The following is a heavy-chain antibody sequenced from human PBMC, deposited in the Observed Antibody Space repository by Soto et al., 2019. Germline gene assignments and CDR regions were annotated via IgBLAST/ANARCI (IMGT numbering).Heavy chain of an antibody. J-gene: IGHJ6*02. CDR3: ARDLYYGSGPLRPDPYYYYGMDV. CDR2: IYYSGST. Sequence: QVQLQESGPGLVKPSETLSLTCTVSDGSVSSSSFYWTWIRQPPGKGLEWIGYIYYSGSTNYNPSLKSRVTISADTSKNQFSLKLSSVTAADTAVYYCARDLYYGSGPLRPDPYYYYGMDVWGPGTTVTVSS. CDR1: DGSVSSSSFY. D-gene: IGHD3-10*01. V-gene: IGHV4-61*01.